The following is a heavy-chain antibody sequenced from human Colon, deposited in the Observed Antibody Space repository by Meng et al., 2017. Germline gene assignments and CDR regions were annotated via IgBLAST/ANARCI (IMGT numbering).Heavy chain of an antibody. V-gene: IGHV1-3*04. J-gene: IGHJ4*02. Sequence: QVHLVQSGAELKKPGASVKVSCQASGYSFTSYGMHWLRQAPGQRPEWTGWIYTADGNRRYSQRFQDRLTITSDTFARTAYMELSSLRSEDTAVYFCARDERGGPYYFDYWGQGTLVTVSS. CDR1: GYSFTSYG. CDR3: ARDERGGPYYFDY. CDR2: IYTADGNR.